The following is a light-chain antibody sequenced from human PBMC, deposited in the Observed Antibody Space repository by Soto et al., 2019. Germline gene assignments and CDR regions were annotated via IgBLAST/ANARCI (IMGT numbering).Light chain of an antibody. CDR1: QSVSSY. Sequence: EIVLTQSPATLSLSPGERATLSCRASQSVSSYLAWYQQKPGQAPRLLIYDASNRATVIPARFSGSGSGTDFTLTISSLEPEVFAVYYCQQRSNWPFLTFGGGTKVEIK. J-gene: IGKJ4*01. CDR3: QQRSNWPFLT. V-gene: IGKV3-11*01. CDR2: DAS.